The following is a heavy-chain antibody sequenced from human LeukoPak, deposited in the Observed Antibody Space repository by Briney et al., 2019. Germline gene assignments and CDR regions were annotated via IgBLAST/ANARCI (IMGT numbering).Heavy chain of an antibody. D-gene: IGHD3-22*01. Sequence: PSETLSLTCTVSGGSISSYYWSWIRQPPGKGLEWIGYIYYSGSTNYNPSLKSRVTISVDTSKNQFSLKLSSVTAADTAVYYCARVGRGYYDSSGYYPYYFDYGRRGTMVTVSS. CDR2: IYYSGST. V-gene: IGHV4-59*08. CDR1: GGSISSYY. J-gene: IGHJ4*02. CDR3: ARVGRGYYDSSGYYPYYFDY.